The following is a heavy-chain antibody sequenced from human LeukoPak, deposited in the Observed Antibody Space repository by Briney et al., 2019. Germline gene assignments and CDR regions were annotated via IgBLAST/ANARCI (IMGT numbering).Heavy chain of an antibody. CDR2: IDPSDSYT. V-gene: IGHV5-10-1*01. CDR3: GTLDKTRGVFIDY. Sequence: GESLKISCKGSGCSFTTYWITWVRQMPGKGLEWMGRIDPSDSYTKNSPSFQGHVSISADKSISTAYLQWSSLKASDTAMYYCGTLDKTRGVFIDYWGQGTLVTVSS. J-gene: IGHJ4*02. D-gene: IGHD3-10*01. CDR1: GCSFTTYW.